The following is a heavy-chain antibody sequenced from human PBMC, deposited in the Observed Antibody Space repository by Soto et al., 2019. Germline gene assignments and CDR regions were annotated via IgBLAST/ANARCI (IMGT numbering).Heavy chain of an antibody. V-gene: IGHV4-34*01. CDR3: ASQSVLAAIFDY. Sequence: QVQLQQWGAGLLKPSETLSLTCAVYGGSFSGYYWSWIRQPPGKGLEWIGEINHSGSTNYNPSRKSRVTISVDTSKNQFSLKLRSVTAADTAVYYCASQSVLAAIFDYWGQGTLVTVSS. J-gene: IGHJ4*02. D-gene: IGHD2-15*01. CDR1: GGSFSGYY. CDR2: INHSGST.